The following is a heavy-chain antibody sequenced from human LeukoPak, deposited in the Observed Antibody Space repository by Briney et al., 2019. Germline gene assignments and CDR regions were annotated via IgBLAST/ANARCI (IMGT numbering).Heavy chain of an antibody. Sequence: ASVKVSCKASGYTFTSYYMHWVRQAPGKGLEWMGGFDPEDGETIYAQKFQGRVTMTEDTSTDTAYMELSSLRSEDTAVYYCSAAGTFAFDIWGQGTMVTVSS. V-gene: IGHV1-24*01. D-gene: IGHD6-13*01. J-gene: IGHJ3*02. CDR2: FDPEDGET. CDR3: SAAGTFAFDI. CDR1: GYTFTSYY.